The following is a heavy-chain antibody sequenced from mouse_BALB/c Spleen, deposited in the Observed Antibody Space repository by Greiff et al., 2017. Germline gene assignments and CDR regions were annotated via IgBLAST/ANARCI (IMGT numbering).Heavy chain of an antibody. CDR2: INPYNGGT. Sequence: EVQLVESGPELVKPGASMKISCKASGYSFTGYTMNWVKQSHGKNLEWIGLINPYNGGTSYNQKFKGKATLTVDKSSSTAYMELSSLTSEDSAVYYCARFVNWDDAMDYWGQGTSVTVSS. D-gene: IGHD4-1*01. CDR1: GYSFTGYT. J-gene: IGHJ4*01. CDR3: ARFVNWDDAMDY. V-gene: IGHV1-18*01.